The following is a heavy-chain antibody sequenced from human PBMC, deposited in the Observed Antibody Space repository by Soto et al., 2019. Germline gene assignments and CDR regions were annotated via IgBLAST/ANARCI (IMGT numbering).Heavy chain of an antibody. CDR2: INHSGST. V-gene: IGHV4-34*01. Sequence: PSETLSLTCAVYGGSFSGYYWSWIRQPPGKGLEWIGEINHSGSTNYNPSLKSRVTISLDTSKNQFSLKLSSVTAADTAVYYCARATVVAATRAVIDPWGQGTLVTVSS. CDR3: ARATVVAATRAVIDP. J-gene: IGHJ5*02. D-gene: IGHD2-15*01. CDR1: GGSFSGYY.